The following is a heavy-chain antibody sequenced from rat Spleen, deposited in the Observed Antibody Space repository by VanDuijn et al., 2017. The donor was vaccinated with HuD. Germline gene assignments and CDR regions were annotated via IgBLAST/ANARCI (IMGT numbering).Heavy chain of an antibody. Sequence: EVQLKESGPGLVQPSQTLSLTCTVSGFSLTDYSVHWVRQPPGKGLEWLGVKWSGGSTACNSALKSRLSISRDTSKSQVFLKMYSLQTDDTVIYFCARSYGGYTSNWFPYWGQGTLVTVSS. D-gene: IGHD1-11*01. CDR2: KWSGGST. V-gene: IGHV2S63*01. J-gene: IGHJ3*01. CDR3: ARSYGGYTSNWFPY. CDR1: GFSLTDYS.